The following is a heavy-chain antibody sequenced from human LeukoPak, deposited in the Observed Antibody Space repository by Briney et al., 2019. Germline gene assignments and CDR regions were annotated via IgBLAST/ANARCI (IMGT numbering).Heavy chain of an antibody. V-gene: IGHV3-23*01. J-gene: IGHJ4*02. Sequence: PGRTLRLSCAASGFTFSSYGMSWVRQAPGKGLEWVSAISGSGGSTYYADSVKGRFTISRDNSKNTLYLQMNSLRAEDTAVYYCAKDGDIVVVGYFDYWGQGTLVTVSS. CDR2: ISGSGGST. CDR1: GFTFSSYG. D-gene: IGHD2-2*01. CDR3: AKDGDIVVVGYFDY.